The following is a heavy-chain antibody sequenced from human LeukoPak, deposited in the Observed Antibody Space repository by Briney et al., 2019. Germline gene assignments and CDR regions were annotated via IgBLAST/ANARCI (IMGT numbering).Heavy chain of an antibody. CDR1: GFTFSSYA. CDR3: AREYSSGWYYFDY. CDR2: ISSNGGST. Sequence: PGGSLRLSCAASGFTFSSYAMHWVRQAPGKGLEYVSAISSNGGSTYYANSVKGRFTISRDNSKNTLYLQMGSLRAEDMAVYYCAREYSSGWYYFDYWGQGTLVTVSS. V-gene: IGHV3-64*01. J-gene: IGHJ4*02. D-gene: IGHD6-13*01.